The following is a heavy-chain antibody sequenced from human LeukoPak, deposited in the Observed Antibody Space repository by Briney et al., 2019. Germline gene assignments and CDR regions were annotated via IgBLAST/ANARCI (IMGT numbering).Heavy chain of an antibody. CDR1: GGSISSSSYY. D-gene: IGHD5-12*01. CDR3: AREDIVATAGGAFDI. J-gene: IGHJ3*02. Sequence: PSETLSLTCTVSGGSISSSSYYWGWIRQPPGKGLEWIGNIYYSGSTYYNPSLKSRVTISVDTSKNQFSLKLSSVTAADTAVYYCAREDIVATAGGAFDIWGQGTMVTVSS. V-gene: IGHV4-39*07. CDR2: IYYSGST.